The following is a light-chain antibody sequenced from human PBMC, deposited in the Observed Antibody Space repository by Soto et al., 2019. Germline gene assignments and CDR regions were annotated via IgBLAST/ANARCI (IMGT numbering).Light chain of an antibody. V-gene: IGLV2-14*01. CDR3: SSYLGSSTLSGV. Sequence: QSALTQPASVSGSPGQSITVSCTGTTSDVGGYDYVAWYQQYPGKAPKLMIYDVSSRPSGVSNRFSGSRSGNTASLTISGRQAEDEADYYCSSYLGSSTLSGVFGTGTKVTVL. CDR1: TSDVGGYDY. CDR2: DVS. J-gene: IGLJ1*01.